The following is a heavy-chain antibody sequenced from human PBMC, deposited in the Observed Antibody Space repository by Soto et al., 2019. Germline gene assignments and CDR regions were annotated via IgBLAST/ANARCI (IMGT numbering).Heavy chain of an antibody. D-gene: IGHD6-19*01. CDR3: AKDDPIAVAGSRFSDY. J-gene: IGHJ4*02. Sequence: XESLLLSCAASGFTFSSYAMSWVRQAPGKGLEWVSAISGSGGSTYYADSVKGRFTISRDNSKNTLYLQMNSLRAEDTAVYYCAKDDPIAVAGSRFSDYWGQGTLVTVSS. CDR1: GFTFSSYA. CDR2: ISGSGGST. V-gene: IGHV3-23*01.